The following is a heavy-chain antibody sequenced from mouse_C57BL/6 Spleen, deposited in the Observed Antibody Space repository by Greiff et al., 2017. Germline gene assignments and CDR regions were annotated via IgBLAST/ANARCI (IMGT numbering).Heavy chain of an antibody. J-gene: IGHJ3*01. CDR1: GFTFSSYA. Sequence: EVQLVESGGGLVKPGGSLKLSCAASGFTFSSYAMSWVRQTPEKRLEWVATISDGGSYTYYPDNVKGRFTISRDNAKNNLYLQMSQLKSEDTAMYYCARDEDDYDSFAYWGQGTLVTVSA. CDR2: ISDGGSYT. D-gene: IGHD2-4*01. CDR3: ARDEDDYDSFAY. V-gene: IGHV5-4*01.